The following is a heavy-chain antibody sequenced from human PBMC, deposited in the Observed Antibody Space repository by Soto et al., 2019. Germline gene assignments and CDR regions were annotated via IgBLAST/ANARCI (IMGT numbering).Heavy chain of an antibody. D-gene: IGHD3-10*01. CDR1: GYTFTNYA. J-gene: IGHJ4*02. CDR2: ISAYKGNT. V-gene: IGHV1-18*01. CDR3: ARTVFYGSWSRPYYFDS. Sequence: QVQLVQSGAEVKKPGASVKVSCKASGYTFTNYAIAWVRQAPGQGLEWMGWISAYKGNTNYAQKLQGRVTVTTDTSTSTVYMELRSLRSDDTAVYYCARTVFYGSWSRPYYFDSWGQGPLVTLSS.